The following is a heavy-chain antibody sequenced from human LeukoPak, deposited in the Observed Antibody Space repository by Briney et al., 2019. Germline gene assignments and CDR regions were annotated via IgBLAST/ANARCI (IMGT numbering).Heavy chain of an antibody. CDR1: EFSVGSNY. Sequence: GSLRLSCAASEFSVGSNYMTWVRQAPGKGLEWVSAISGSGGSTYYADSVKGRFTISRDNSKNTLYLQMNSLRAEDTAVYYCAKLPEAMDYYGSGPFDYWGQGTLVTVSS. J-gene: IGHJ4*02. D-gene: IGHD3-10*01. V-gene: IGHV3-23*01. CDR3: AKLPEAMDYYGSGPFDY. CDR2: ISGSGGST.